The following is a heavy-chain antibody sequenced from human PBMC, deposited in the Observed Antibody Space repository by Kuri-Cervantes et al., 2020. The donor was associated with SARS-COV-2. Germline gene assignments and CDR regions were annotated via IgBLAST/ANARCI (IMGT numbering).Heavy chain of an antibody. CDR2: FDPEDGET. CDR1: GYTLTELS. CDR3: ARWTLGYCSSTSCQLDI. Sequence: ASVKVSCKVSGYTLTELSMHWVRQAPGKGLEWMGGFDPEDGETIYAQKFQGRVTITADKSTSTAYMELSSLRSEDTAVYYCARWTLGYCSSTSCQLDIWGQGTMVTVSS. V-gene: IGHV1-24*01. J-gene: IGHJ3*02. D-gene: IGHD2-2*01.